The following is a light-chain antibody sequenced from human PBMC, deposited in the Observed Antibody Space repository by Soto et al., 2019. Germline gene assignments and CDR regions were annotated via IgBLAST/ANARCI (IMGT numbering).Light chain of an antibody. Sequence: DIVLTQSPATLSLSPGNRVTLSCRANERISHSLAWYQQKPGQAPRILIYDASFRATGIPERFSGSGSGTDFTLSISSLEPEDFAVYYCQLSQQRSSWQPIAFGQGTRLEIK. CDR1: ERISHS. CDR3: QLSQQRSSWQPIA. CDR2: DAS. V-gene: IGKV3-11*01. J-gene: IGKJ5*01.